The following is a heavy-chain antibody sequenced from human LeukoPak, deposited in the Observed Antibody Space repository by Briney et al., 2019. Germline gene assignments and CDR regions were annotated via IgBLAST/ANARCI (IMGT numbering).Heavy chain of an antibody. Sequence: GGSLSLSCAASGFTFDAYHMNWVRQAPGKGLEWLAYISSGSSTIYYADSVRGRFTISRDNAKSSLYLQMNTLRAEDSAVYYCARGPYWGQGTLVTVSS. CDR3: ARGPY. J-gene: IGHJ4*02. CDR1: GFTFDAYH. CDR2: ISSGSSTI. V-gene: IGHV3-48*04.